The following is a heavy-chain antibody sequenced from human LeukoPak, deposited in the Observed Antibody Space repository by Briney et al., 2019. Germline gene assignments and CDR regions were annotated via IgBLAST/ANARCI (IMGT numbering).Heavy chain of an antibody. D-gene: IGHD3-10*01. CDR2: IYYSGRT. CDR1: GVSISSTSYC. Sequence: PSETLSLTCTVSGVSISSTSYCWGWIRQPPGKGLEWIGSIYYSGRTYYNPPLKSRLTISVDTPKNQFSLKLSSVTAADTAVYYCAQSLGASTWFGNWFDPWGQGTLVTVSS. V-gene: IGHV4-39*01. CDR3: AQSLGASTWFGNWFDP. J-gene: IGHJ5*02.